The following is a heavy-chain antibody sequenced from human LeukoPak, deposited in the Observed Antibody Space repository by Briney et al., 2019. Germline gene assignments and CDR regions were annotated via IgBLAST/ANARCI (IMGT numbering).Heavy chain of an antibody. Sequence: ASVKLSCTASGYTFTSYGISWVRQAPGQGLEWMGWISGYNGNTNYAQKLQGRVTMTTDTATSTAYMELRSLRSDDTAVYYCERDSVGRAYGIVATPPGGYWGEGTLVTVSS. CDR3: ERDSVGRAYGIVATPPGGY. CDR1: GYTFTSYG. CDR2: ISGYNGNT. V-gene: IGHV1-18*01. J-gene: IGHJ4*02. D-gene: IGHD5-12*01.